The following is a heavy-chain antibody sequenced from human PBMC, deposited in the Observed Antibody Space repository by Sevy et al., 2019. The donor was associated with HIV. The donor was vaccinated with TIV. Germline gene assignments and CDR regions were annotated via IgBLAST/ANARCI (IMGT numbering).Heavy chain of an antibody. Sequence: GGSLRLSCAASGFTFSKYGMHWVRQAPGKGLEWVALIWYDGSHKYYADSVKGRFTISRDNSKNTLYLQMNSLRAEDTAVYYCVRGADYYDSSGANYDYWGQGTLVTVSS. D-gene: IGHD3-22*01. CDR1: GFTFSKYG. CDR2: IWYDGSHK. CDR3: VRGADYYDSSGANYDY. J-gene: IGHJ4*02. V-gene: IGHV3-33*01.